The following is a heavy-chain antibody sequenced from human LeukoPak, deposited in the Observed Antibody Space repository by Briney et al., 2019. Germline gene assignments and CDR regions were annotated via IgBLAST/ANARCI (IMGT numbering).Heavy chain of an antibody. CDR2: TYYRSKWYY. D-gene: IGHD4-11*01. J-gene: IGHJ4*02. CDR3: ARIPTTVTTYYFDY. V-gene: IGHV6-1*01. CDR1: GDTVSSNSAA. Sequence: PSQTLSLTCANSGDTVSSNSAAWNWIRQSPSRGLEWLGRTYYRSKWYYDYAISVKSRISLNADTSKNQFSLKLSSVTAADTAVYYCARIPTTVTTYYFDYWGQGTLVTVSS.